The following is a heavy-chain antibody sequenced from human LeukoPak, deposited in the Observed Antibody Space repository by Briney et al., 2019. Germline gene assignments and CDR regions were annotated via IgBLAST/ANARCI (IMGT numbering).Heavy chain of an antibody. CDR3: ARDPFSDGYNYSGY. CDR1: GGSFSGYY. D-gene: IGHD5-24*01. CDR2: INHSGST. J-gene: IGHJ4*02. Sequence: KPSETLSLTCAVYGGSFSGYYWSWIRQPPGKGLEWIGEINHSGSTNYNPSLKSRVTISVDTSKNQFSLKLSSVTAADTAVYYCARDPFSDGYNYSGYWGQGTLVTVSS. V-gene: IGHV4-34*01.